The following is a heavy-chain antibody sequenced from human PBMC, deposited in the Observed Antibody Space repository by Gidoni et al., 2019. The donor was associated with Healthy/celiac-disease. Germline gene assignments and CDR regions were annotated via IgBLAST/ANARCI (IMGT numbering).Heavy chain of an antibody. V-gene: IGHV3-30-3*01. D-gene: IGHD2-15*01. CDR2: IRYDGSNK. CDR1: GFSFGSYA. J-gene: IGHJ3*02. Sequence: QAQLVVSGGGVVPPGISLRLSCPAYGFSFGSYAMHWVSQAPVKGLEWVAVIRYDGSNKYDAGSGKGRFTISRDKSKNTLYLQMNSLRAEDTAVYYCARDRDGGNARGDAFDIWGQGTMVTVSS. CDR3: ARDRDGGNARGDAFDI.